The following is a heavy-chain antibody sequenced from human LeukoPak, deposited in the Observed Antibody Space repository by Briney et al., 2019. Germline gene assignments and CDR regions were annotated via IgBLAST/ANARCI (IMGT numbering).Heavy chain of an antibody. Sequence: GGPLRLSCVASGFTFSNYWMSWVRQAPGKGLEWVSSISTDNSYRHYADSVKGRFTISRDNPKNSLYLQMNTLRAEDTAVYYCARDVSLDFWGQGTLVTVSS. V-gene: IGHV3-21*06. CDR1: GFTFSNYW. J-gene: IGHJ4*02. CDR2: ISTDNSYR. CDR3: ARDVSLDF.